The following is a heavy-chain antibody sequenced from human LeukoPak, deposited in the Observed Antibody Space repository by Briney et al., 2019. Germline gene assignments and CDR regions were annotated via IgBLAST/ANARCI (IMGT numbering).Heavy chain of an antibody. D-gene: IGHD2-2*01. CDR1: GYTFISNY. CDR2: INPSGGSP. CDR3: ARGGQVAPQPGNWFDP. J-gene: IGHJ5*02. Sequence: GASVKVSCKAYGYTFISNYLNWVRQAPGQGLEWVGIINPSGGSPSYAQKFQGRVTMTRDMSTSTVYMTLSRLKSEDTVVYYCARGGQVAPQPGNWFDPWGQGTLVTVSS. V-gene: IGHV1-46*01.